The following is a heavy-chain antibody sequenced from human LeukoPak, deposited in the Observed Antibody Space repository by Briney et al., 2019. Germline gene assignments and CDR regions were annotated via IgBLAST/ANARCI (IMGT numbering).Heavy chain of an antibody. J-gene: IGHJ4*02. D-gene: IGHD3-22*01. CDR1: GGTFSSYA. CDR2: IIPIFGTA. Sequence: SVKVSCKASGGTFSSYAISWVRQAPGQGLEWMGRIIPIFGTANYAQKFQGRVTITTDESTSTAYMELSSLRSEATAVYYCARDYYDSSGYLDYWGQGTLVTVSS. CDR3: ARDYYDSSGYLDY. V-gene: IGHV1-69*05.